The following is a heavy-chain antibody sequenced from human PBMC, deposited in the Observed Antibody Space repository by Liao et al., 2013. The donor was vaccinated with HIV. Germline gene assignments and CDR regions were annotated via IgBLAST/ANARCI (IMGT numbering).Heavy chain of an antibody. CDR1: GAYIHTYY. Sequence: QVQLQESGPGLVKPSQTLSLTCTVSGAYIHTYYWSWIRQSAGKGLEWIGRIYSSGSTNYSPSLKSRVIMSIDTSKSQFSLELNSVTAADTAVYYCARHISGTYAFDFWGQGLLVTVSS. J-gene: IGHJ4*02. CDR2: IYSSGST. D-gene: IGHD1-7*01. CDR3: ARHISGTYAFDF. V-gene: IGHV4-4*07.